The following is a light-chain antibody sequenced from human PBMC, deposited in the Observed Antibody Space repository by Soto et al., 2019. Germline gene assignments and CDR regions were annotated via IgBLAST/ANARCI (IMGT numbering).Light chain of an antibody. J-gene: IGKJ2*01. Sequence: DVVMTQSPLSLPVTLGQPASISCRSSQSLVHSDGNTYLNWFQQRPGQSPRRLIYKVSNWDSGVPDRCVGSGTGTNFTLKISRVEAEDVGVYYCMQGTHWPPYTFGQGTKLEIK. V-gene: IGKV2-30*02. CDR2: KVS. CDR3: MQGTHWPPYT. CDR1: QSLVHSDGNTY.